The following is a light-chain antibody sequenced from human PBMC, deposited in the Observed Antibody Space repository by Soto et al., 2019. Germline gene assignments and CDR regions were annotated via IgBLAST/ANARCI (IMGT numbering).Light chain of an antibody. CDR1: QGIGNY. CDR2: AAS. CDR3: QNYKSAPWT. V-gene: IGKV1-27*01. Sequence: DIQMSQSPSALSASVGDRVTLTCRATQGIGNYVAWYQQRPGKSPELLIYAASTLQSRVPSRFSGSGSGTDFTLTTSSLQPEDVATYYCQNYKSAPWTFGQGTKVEIK. J-gene: IGKJ1*01.